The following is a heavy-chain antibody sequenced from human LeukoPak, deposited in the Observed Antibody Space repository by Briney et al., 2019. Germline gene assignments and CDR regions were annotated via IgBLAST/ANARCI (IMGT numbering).Heavy chain of an antibody. V-gene: IGHV4-59*08. D-gene: IGHD6-19*01. J-gene: IGHJ4*02. CDR2: IAHSGTT. Sequence: SETLSLTCIVSGGSTSRYSWNWIRQSPGKGLEWVGYIAHSGTTSYKSSLKSRVTISVDTSKNQLSLRLTSVTAADTAVYYCARWDDSAWAFGNWGPGTLVTVSS. CDR3: ARWDDSAWAFGN. CDR1: GGSTSRYS.